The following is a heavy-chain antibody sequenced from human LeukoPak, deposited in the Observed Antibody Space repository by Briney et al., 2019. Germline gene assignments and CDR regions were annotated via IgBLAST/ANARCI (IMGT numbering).Heavy chain of an antibody. CDR2: IYHSGIT. J-gene: IGHJ4*02. V-gene: IGHV4-34*01. CDR1: GGSFSGYY. Sequence: SETLSLTCAVYGGSFSGYYWGWIRQPPGKGLEWIGNIYHSGITYYNHSNSSLKSRVTISIDTSKNQFSLRLTSVTAADTAVYFCATLVSTRYYFDYWGQGTLVTVSS. D-gene: IGHD5/OR15-5a*01. CDR3: ATLVSTRYYFDY.